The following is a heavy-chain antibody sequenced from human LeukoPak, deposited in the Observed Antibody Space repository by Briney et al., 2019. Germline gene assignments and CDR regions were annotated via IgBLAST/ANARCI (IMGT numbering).Heavy chain of an antibody. Sequence: PSETLSLTCAVYGGSFSGYYWSWIRQPPGKGLEWIGEINHSGSTNYNPSLKSRVTISVDTSKNQFSLKLSSVTAADTAVYYCARVGATRAAAVITVTKGLGMDVWGQGTTVTVSS. V-gene: IGHV4-34*01. CDR1: GGSFSGYY. J-gene: IGHJ6*02. CDR3: ARVGATRAAAVITVTKGLGMDV. D-gene: IGHD6-13*01. CDR2: INHSGST.